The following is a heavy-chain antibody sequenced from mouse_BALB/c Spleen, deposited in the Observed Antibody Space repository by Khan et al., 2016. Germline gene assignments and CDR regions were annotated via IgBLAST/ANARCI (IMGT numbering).Heavy chain of an antibody. Sequence: EVKLLESGGGLVQPGGSLKLSCAASGFDFSRYWMSWFRQAPGKGLEWIGEINPDSSTINYTPSLTDKFIISRDNARNTLYLQLSKVRSEDTALYYSVRRPFGTHGSWFAYWGQGTLVTVSA. CDR3: VRRPFGTHGSWFAY. D-gene: IGHD1-1*02. CDR1: GFDFSRYW. J-gene: IGHJ3*01. V-gene: IGHV4-1*02. CDR2: INPDSSTI.